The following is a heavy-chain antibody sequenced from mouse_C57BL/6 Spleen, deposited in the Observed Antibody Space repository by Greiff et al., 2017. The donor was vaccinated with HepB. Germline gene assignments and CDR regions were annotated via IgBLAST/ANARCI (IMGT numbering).Heavy chain of an antibody. CDR3: ARTLVTTVGGYFDV. CDR2: INPNNGGT. Sequence: VQLQQSGPELVKPGASVKIPCKASGYTFTDYNMDWVKQSHGKSLEWIGDINPNNGGTIYNQKFKGKATLTVDKSSSTAYMELRSLTSEDTAVYYCARTLVTTVGGYFDVWGTGTTVTVSS. CDR1: GYTFTDYN. J-gene: IGHJ1*03. V-gene: IGHV1-18*01. D-gene: IGHD1-1*01.